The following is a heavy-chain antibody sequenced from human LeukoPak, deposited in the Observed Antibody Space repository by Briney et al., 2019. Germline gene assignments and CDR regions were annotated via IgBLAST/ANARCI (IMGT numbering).Heavy chain of an antibody. D-gene: IGHD5-24*01. J-gene: IGHJ4*02. CDR2: ISGSGGST. V-gene: IGHV3-23*01. CDR1: GFTFSSYA. CDR3: AKDLETWLQLLPYFDH. Sequence: SGGSLRLSCAASGFTFSSYAMSWVRQAPGKGLEWVSAISGSGGSTYYADSVKGRFTISRDNSKNTLYLQMNSLRAEDTAVYYCAKDLETWLQLLPYFDHWGQGTLVTVSS.